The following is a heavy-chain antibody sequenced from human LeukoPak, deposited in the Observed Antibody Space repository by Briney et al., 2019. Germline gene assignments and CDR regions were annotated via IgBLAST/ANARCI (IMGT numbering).Heavy chain of an antibody. D-gene: IGHD6-13*01. V-gene: IGHV4-4*07. CDR1: GGSISSYY. J-gene: IGHJ6*03. CDR2: IYSSGST. CDR3: ARKAAGKMGYYYYMDV. Sequence: SETLSLTCTVSGGSISSYYWNWIRQPAGKGLEWIGRIYSSGSTNYNPSLKSRVTMSVDTSKNQFSLKLSSVTAEDTAVYYCARKAAGKMGYYYYMDVWGKGTTVTVSS.